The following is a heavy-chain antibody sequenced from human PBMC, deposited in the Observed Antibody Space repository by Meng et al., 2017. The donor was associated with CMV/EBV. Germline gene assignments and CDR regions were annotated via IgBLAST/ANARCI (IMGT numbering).Heavy chain of an antibody. Sequence: ESLKISCAVYGGSFSGYYWSWIRQPPGKGLEWIGEINHSGSTNYNPSLKSRVTISVDTSKNQFSLKLSSVTAADTAVYYCARDTWILDYWGQGTLVTVSS. CDR2: INHSGST. D-gene: IGHD5-18*01. J-gene: IGHJ4*02. CDR1: GGSFSGYY. V-gene: IGHV4-34*01. CDR3: ARDTWILDY.